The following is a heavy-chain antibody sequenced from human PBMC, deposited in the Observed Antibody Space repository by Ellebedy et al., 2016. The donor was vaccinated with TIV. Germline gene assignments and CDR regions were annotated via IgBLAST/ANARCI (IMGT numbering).Heavy chain of an antibody. CDR3: ARDSSNSRWYL. CDR1: GGSINSYY. V-gene: IGHV4-59*01. D-gene: IGHD4-23*01. CDR2: VHYSGGT. Sequence: SETLSLTXSVSGGSINSYYWSWIRQSPVKGLEWIGYVHYSGGTKYSPSLKSRVFISIDTSKNQFSLKLFSVTAADTAVCYCARDSSNSRWYLWGQGTLVTVSS. J-gene: IGHJ5*02.